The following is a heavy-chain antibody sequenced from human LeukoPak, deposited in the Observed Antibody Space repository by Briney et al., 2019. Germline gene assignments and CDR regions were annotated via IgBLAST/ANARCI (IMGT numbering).Heavy chain of an antibody. D-gene: IGHD3-10*01. Sequence: GGSLRLSCAASGFTFSSYAMSWVRQAPGKELEWVSAISGSGGSTYYADSVKGRFTISRDNSKNTLYLQMNSLRAEDTAVYYCAKIDRMVRGVKTPSDYWGQGTLVTVSS. J-gene: IGHJ4*02. CDR1: GFTFSSYA. CDR3: AKIDRMVRGVKTPSDY. CDR2: ISGSGGST. V-gene: IGHV3-23*01.